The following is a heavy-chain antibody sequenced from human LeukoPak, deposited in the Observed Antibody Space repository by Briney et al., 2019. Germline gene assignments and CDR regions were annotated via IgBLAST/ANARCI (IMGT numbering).Heavy chain of an antibody. CDR1: GYTFTGYY. Sequence: ASVKDSCKASGYTFTGYYMHWVRQAPGQGLEWMGWINPNSGGTNYAQKFQGRVTMTRDTSISTAYMELSRLRSDDTAVYYCARDLRARRVAFDIWGQGTMVTVSS. V-gene: IGHV1-2*02. CDR3: ARDLRARRVAFDI. CDR2: INPNSGGT. J-gene: IGHJ3*02. D-gene: IGHD5/OR15-5a*01.